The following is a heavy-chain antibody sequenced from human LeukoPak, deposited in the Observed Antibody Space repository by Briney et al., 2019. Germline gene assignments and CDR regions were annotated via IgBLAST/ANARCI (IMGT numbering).Heavy chain of an antibody. CDR3: ALTLGDYYPPFDY. CDR1: GFSLSTSRMR. CDR2: IDWDDDK. J-gene: IGHJ4*02. V-gene: IGHV2-70*04. D-gene: IGHD3-22*01. Sequence: ESGPTLVNPTQTLTLTCTFYGFSLSTSRMRVSWIRHPPGKALEWLARIDWDDDKFYSTSLKTRLTISKDTSKNQVVLTMTNMDPVDTATYYCALTLGDYYPPFDYWGQGTLVTVSS.